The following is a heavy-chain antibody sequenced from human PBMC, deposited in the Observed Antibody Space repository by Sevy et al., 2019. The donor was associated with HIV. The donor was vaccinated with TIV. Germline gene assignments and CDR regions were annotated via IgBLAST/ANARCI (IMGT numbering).Heavy chain of an antibody. CDR1: GFSFSDYY. Sequence: GGSLRLSCAASGFSFSDYYMGWVRHAPGKGLEWVANIKQDGSQRYYVDSVKGRFTISRDNAKNSVYLQMNRLRVDDTAVYYCARELWPGDYWGQGTLVTVSS. D-gene: IGHD2-21*01. V-gene: IGHV3-7*01. J-gene: IGHJ4*02. CDR2: IKQDGSQR. CDR3: ARELWPGDY.